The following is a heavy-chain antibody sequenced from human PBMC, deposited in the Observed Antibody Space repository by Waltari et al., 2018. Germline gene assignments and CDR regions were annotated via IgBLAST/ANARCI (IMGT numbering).Heavy chain of an antibody. D-gene: IGHD1-7*01. CDR1: GFTFSSYW. CDR2: INMEGRGT. CDR3: ASGNSHAFDL. V-gene: IGHV3-74*01. Sequence: EVQLVESGGGLVQPGGSLRVSCTASGFTFSSYWMHWVRQVPGKGLVWVLRINMEGRGTSYADSAKSRFTISRDNAKNTLFLQMNSLRGEDTAVYYCASGNSHAFDLWGQGTMVTVSS. J-gene: IGHJ3*01.